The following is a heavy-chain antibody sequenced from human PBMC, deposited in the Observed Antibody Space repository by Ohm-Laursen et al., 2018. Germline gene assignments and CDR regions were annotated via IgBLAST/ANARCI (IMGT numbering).Heavy chain of an antibody. V-gene: IGHV3-53*05. CDR2: IYSGGST. J-gene: IGHJ6*02. Sequence: SLRLSCAASGFTVSSNYMSWVRQAPGKGLEWVSVIYSGGSTYYADSVKGRFTISRDNAKNSLYLQMNSLRAEDTALYYCAKDLQLKSVYYYGMDVWGQGTTVTVSS. D-gene: IGHD5-18*01. CDR1: GFTVSSNY. CDR3: AKDLQLKSVYYYGMDV.